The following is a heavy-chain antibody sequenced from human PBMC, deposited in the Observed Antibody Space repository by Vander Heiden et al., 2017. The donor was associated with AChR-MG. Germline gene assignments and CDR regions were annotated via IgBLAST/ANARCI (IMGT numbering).Heavy chain of an antibody. J-gene: IGHJ4*02. D-gene: IGHD2-21*01. V-gene: IGHV3-11*01. CDR3: ARVNVMSGPDY. CDR1: GFAFSTYY. CDR2: IRSDATTI. Sequence: QVQLVESGGGLVKPGGSLRTPCAASGFAFSTYYMSWIRQAPGKGLEWLSYIRSDATTIYYADSVKGRFTVSRDNAKNSLYLQMNSLRAEDTAVYYCARVNVMSGPDYWGQGTLVTVSS.